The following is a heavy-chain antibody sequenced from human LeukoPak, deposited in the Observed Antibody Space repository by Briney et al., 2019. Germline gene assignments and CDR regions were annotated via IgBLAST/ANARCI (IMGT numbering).Heavy chain of an antibody. J-gene: IGHJ4*02. CDR2: ISSSGSTI. CDR1: GFPFSSYE. D-gene: IGHD3-22*01. Sequence: GGSLRLSXAASGFPFSSYEMNWLRQAPGKGLEWLSYISSSGSTIYYADSVKGRFTISRDNAKNSLYLQMNSLRAEDTAVYYCARDRRDYYDSSSYYFFDYWGQGTLVTVSS. V-gene: IGHV3-48*03. CDR3: ARDRRDYYDSSSYYFFDY.